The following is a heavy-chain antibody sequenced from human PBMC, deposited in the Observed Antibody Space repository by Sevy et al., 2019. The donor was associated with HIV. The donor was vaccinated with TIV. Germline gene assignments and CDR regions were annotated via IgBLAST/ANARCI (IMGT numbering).Heavy chain of an antibody. CDR2: ISSSGVTT. CDR1: GFIFSSSA. V-gene: IGHV3-23*01. CDR3: AKDRVSGTYYTGDFDY. Sequence: GGSLRLSCAASGFIFSSSAMSWVRQAPGKGLEWVSGISSSGVTTYYTNSVKGRFTISRDNSRNTLHLQMNSLRAEDTAVYYCAKDRVSGTYYTGDFDYWGQGTLVTVSS. D-gene: IGHD3-10*01. J-gene: IGHJ4*02.